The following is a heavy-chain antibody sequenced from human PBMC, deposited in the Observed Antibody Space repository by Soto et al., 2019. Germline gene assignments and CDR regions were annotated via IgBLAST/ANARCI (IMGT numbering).Heavy chain of an antibody. D-gene: IGHD3-22*01. CDR1: GYSFSTSW. Sequence: GESLKISCKGSGYSFSTSWIAWVRRMPGKGLEWMGIIYPADSDTRYSPSFQGQVTISVDKSIRTTYLQWSSLKATDTAMYYCARSGDSGYYSDYWGQGTQVTV. CDR2: IYPADSDT. V-gene: IGHV5-51*01. J-gene: IGHJ4*02. CDR3: ARSGDSGYYSDY.